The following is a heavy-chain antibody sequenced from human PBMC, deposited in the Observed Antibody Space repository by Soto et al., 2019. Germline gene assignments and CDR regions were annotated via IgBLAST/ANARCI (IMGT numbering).Heavy chain of an antibody. D-gene: IGHD1-1*01. Sequence: EEQLLESGGGLAQPGGSLRLSCAASGFSFSTYALHWVRQAPGKGLEWVSGITKNGGGTYYAEFVKGRFTISRDNSQKTLYLQMDSLRVENTALYSCAKGSWKGDFWCQGTLVTVSS. V-gene: IGHV3-23*01. CDR3: AKGSWKGDF. CDR1: GFSFSTYA. CDR2: ITKNGGGT. J-gene: IGHJ4*02.